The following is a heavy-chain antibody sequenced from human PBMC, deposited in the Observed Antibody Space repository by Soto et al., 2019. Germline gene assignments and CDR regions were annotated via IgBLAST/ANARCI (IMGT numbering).Heavy chain of an antibody. CDR2: ICYSGST. Sequence: QLQLQESGPGLVKPSETLSLTCTVSSAPVSSSTYTWGWIRQPPGKGLEWIGSICYSGSTYYNASLNSRVTVSVDTSKNQFSLNVTSVTAADTAVYYCARLHGYCISSSCHGHYAMDVWGQGTTVTVSS. V-gene: IGHV4-39*01. CDR1: SAPVSSSTYT. D-gene: IGHD2-2*01. J-gene: IGHJ6*02. CDR3: ARLHGYCISSSCHGHYAMDV.